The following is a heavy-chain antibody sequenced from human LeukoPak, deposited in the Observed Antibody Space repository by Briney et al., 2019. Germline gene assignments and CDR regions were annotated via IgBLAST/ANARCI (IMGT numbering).Heavy chain of an antibody. CDR2: IKSKTDGGTT. D-gene: IGHD2-15*01. CDR1: GFTFSSYG. J-gene: IGHJ4*02. CDR3: TTLATGFDY. V-gene: IGHV3-15*01. Sequence: GGSLRLSCAASGFTFSSYGMNWVRQAPGKGLEWVCRIKSKTDGGTTDYAAPVKGRFTISRDDSKNTLYLQMNSLKTEDTAVYYCTTLATGFDYWGQGTLVTVSS.